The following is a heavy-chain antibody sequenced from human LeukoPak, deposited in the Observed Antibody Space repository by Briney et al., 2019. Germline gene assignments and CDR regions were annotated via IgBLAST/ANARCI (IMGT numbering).Heavy chain of an antibody. CDR2: IYSSGHT. CDR1: GGSISSSSYY. Sequence: SETLSLTCTVSGGSISSSSYYWGWIRQPPGKGLEWIGSIYSSGHTFYNPSLMSRVTISVDTSRNHFSLKLSSVTAADTAVYYCARGSIAARWNWFDPWGQGTLVTVSS. V-gene: IGHV4-39*02. CDR3: ARGSIAARWNWFDP. J-gene: IGHJ5*02. D-gene: IGHD6-6*01.